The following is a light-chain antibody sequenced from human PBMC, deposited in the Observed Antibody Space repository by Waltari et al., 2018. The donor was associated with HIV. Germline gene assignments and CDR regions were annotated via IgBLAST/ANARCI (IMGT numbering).Light chain of an antibody. Sequence: QSALTQPASVSGSPGQSITISCTGTSSDVGGYNYVSRYQKHPGKAPKLMIYEVSNRPSGISKRFSGSKSGNTASLTISGLQAEDEADYYCSSYTSSSTLFGGGTKLTVL. V-gene: IGLV2-14*01. J-gene: IGLJ3*02. CDR1: SSDVGGYNY. CDR2: EVS. CDR3: SSYTSSSTL.